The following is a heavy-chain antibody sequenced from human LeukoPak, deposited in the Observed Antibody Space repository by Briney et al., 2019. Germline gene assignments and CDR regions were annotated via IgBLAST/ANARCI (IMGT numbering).Heavy chain of an antibody. V-gene: IGHV4-34*01. D-gene: IGHD3-22*01. CDR1: GGSFSGYY. CDR2: INHSGRT. Sequence: PSETLSLTCAVYGGSFSGYYWSWIRQPPGKGREWIGEINHSGRTNYNPSLKSRVTISVDTSKNQFSLKLSSVTAADTAVYYCARGYYYDSSGYFSPRNDYWGQGTLVTVSS. J-gene: IGHJ4*02. CDR3: ARGYYYDSSGYFSPRNDY.